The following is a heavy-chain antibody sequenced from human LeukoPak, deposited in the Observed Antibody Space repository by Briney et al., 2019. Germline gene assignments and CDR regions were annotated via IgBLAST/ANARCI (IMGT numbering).Heavy chain of an antibody. CDR3: ARASTTMVTRRYYYYYMDV. CDR2: MNPNSGNT. Sequence: ASVKVSCKASGYTFTSYDINWVRHATGQGLEWMGWMNPNSGNTGYAQTFQGRVTITRHTSISTAYMELSSLRSEDTAAYYCARASTTMVTRRYYYYYMDVWGKGTTVTVSS. V-gene: IGHV1-8*03. CDR1: GYTFTSYD. D-gene: IGHD4-23*01. J-gene: IGHJ6*03.